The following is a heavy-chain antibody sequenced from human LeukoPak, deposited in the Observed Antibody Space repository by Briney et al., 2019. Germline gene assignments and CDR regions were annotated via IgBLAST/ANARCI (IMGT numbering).Heavy chain of an antibody. Sequence: PSETLSLTCTVSGGSISSYYWSWIRQPPGKGLEWIGYIYYSGSTNYNPSLKSRVTISVDTSKNQFSLKLSSVTAADTALYYCARHDYGGNRHFDYWGQGTLVTVSS. CDR3: ARHDYGGNRHFDY. CDR1: GGSISSYY. D-gene: IGHD4-23*01. CDR2: IYYSGST. J-gene: IGHJ4*02. V-gene: IGHV4-59*01.